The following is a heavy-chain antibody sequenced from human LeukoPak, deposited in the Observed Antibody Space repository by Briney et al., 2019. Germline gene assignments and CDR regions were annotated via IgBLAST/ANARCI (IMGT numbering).Heavy chain of an antibody. CDR1: GGSINSSNW. D-gene: IGHD1-1*01. Sequence: PSGTLSLTCAVSGGSINSSNWWSWVRQPPGKGLEWIGEIYHSGSTNYNPSLKSRVTISIDKSKNQFSLKLRSVTAADTAVYYCARGEVQLERRDFDYWGQGTLVTVSS. CDR2: IYHSGST. CDR3: ARGEVQLERRDFDY. J-gene: IGHJ4*02. V-gene: IGHV4-4*02.